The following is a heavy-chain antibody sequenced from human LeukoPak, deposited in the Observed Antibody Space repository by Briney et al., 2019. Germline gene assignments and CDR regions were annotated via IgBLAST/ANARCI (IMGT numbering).Heavy chain of an antibody. J-gene: IGHJ4*02. CDR1: GFTFSSYA. Sequence: GGSLRLSCAASGFTFSSYAMHWVRQAPGKGLEWVAVISYDGSNKYYADSVKGRFTISRDNYKNTLYLQMNSLRAEDTAVYYCARQKSWQLVSVHYFDYWGQGTLVTVSS. D-gene: IGHD6-13*01. CDR2: ISYDGSNK. V-gene: IGHV3-30-3*01. CDR3: ARQKSWQLVSVHYFDY.